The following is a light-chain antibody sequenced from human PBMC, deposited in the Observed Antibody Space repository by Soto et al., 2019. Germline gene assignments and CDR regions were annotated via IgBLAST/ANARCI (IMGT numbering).Light chain of an antibody. CDR2: DAS. CDR3: QQRSNWPALT. V-gene: IGKV3-11*01. Sequence: EIVLTQSRATLSLSPGERATLSCRASQSVNSYLAWYQQKPGQGPRLLIYDASNRATGIPARFSGSGSGTDFTLTISSLEPEHFAVYYCQQRSNWPALTFGGGTKVEIK. CDR1: QSVNSY. J-gene: IGKJ4*01.